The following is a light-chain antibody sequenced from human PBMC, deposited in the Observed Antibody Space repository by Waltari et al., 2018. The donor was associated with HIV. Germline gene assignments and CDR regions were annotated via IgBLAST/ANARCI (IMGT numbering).Light chain of an antibody. CDR3: QQYYNWPPWT. CDR1: HGVSSS. Sequence: EIVMTQSPATLSVSPGERATLSCRASHGVSSSLAWYQRRPGQAPRLLIYGASTRAAGIPARFSGSGSGTEFTLTISSLQSEDFALYYCQQYYNWPPWTFGQGTKVEIK. CDR2: GAS. J-gene: IGKJ1*01. V-gene: IGKV3-15*01.